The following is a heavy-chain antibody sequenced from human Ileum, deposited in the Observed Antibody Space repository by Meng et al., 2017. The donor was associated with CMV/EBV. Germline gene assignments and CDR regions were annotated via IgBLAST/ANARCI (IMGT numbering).Heavy chain of an antibody. D-gene: IGHD1-14*01. CDR3: GRGVGTSWLDP. V-gene: IGHV1-2*02. Sequence: SCKASGYTFIDYYVHWVRQAPGQGLEWMGWMNTKSGGTNFAQKFQGRVTMTRDISISTAYMELSRLNTDDTAVYYCGRGVGTSWLDPWGQGALVTVSS. J-gene: IGHJ5*02. CDR2: MNTKSGGT. CDR1: GYTFIDYY.